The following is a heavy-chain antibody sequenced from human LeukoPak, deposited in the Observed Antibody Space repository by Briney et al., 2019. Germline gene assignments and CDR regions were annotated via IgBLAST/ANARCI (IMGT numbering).Heavy chain of an antibody. Sequence: SETLSLTCAVYGGSFSGYYWSWIRQPPGKGLEWIGEINHSGSTNYNPSLKSRVTISVDTSKNQFSLKLSSVTAADTAVYYCARHRKGRTFDYWGQGTLVTASS. CDR2: INHSGST. CDR3: ARHRKGRTFDY. V-gene: IGHV4-34*01. J-gene: IGHJ4*02. CDR1: GGSFSGYY.